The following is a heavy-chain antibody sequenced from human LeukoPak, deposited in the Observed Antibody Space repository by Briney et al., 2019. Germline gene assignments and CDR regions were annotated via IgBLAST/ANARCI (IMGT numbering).Heavy chain of an antibody. J-gene: IGHJ4*02. V-gene: IGHV3-21*01. CDR3: ARVQWGSLVAIDY. CDR2: ISNSSSYI. Sequence: GGSLRLSCAASGFTFNKYNMNWVRQAPGKGLEWVSSISNSSSYIYYADSVKGRFTISRDNAKNSLYLQMNSLRAEDTAVYYCARVQWGSLVAIDYWGQGTLVTDSS. D-gene: IGHD5-12*01. CDR1: GFTFNKYN.